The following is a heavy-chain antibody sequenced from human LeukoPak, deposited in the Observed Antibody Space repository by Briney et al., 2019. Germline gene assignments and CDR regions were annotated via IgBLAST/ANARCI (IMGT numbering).Heavy chain of an antibody. V-gene: IGHV4-59*01. CDR1: GGSISSYY. Sequence: SETLSLTCTVSGGSISSYYWSWIRQPPGKGLEWIGYIYYSGSTNYNPSLKSRVTISVDTSKNQFSLKLSSVTAADTAVYYCARGYGDYVFDYWGQGTLVTVSS. D-gene: IGHD4-17*01. CDR3: ARGYGDYVFDY. CDR2: IYYSGST. J-gene: IGHJ4*02.